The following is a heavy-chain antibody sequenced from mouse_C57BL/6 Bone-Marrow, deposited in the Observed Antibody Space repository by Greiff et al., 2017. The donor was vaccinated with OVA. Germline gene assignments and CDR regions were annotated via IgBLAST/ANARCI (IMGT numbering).Heavy chain of an antibody. CDR1: GYSITSGYY. Sequence: EVKLQESGPGLVKPSQSLSLTCSVTGYSITSGYYWNWIRQFPGNKLEWMGYISYDGSNNYNPSLKNRISITRDTSKNQFFLKLNSVTTEDTATYYCAPAYYSNYAMDYWGQGTSVTVSS. D-gene: IGHD2-5*01. J-gene: IGHJ4*01. CDR2: ISYDGSN. V-gene: IGHV3-6*01. CDR3: APAYYSNYAMDY.